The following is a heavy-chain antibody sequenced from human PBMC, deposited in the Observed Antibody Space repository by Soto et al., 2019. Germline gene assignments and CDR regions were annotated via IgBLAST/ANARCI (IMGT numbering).Heavy chain of an antibody. D-gene: IGHD3-10*01. CDR1: GGSISSGGYY. CDR3: ARSTRGAYYYGSGSYYYFDY. V-gene: IGHV4-31*03. Sequence: SETLSLTCTVSGGSISSGGYYWSWIRQHPGKGLEWIGYIYYSGSTYYSPSLKSRVTISVDTSKNQFSLKLSSVTAADTAVYYCARSTRGAYYYGSGSYYYFDYWGQGTLVTVSS. CDR2: IYYSGST. J-gene: IGHJ4*02.